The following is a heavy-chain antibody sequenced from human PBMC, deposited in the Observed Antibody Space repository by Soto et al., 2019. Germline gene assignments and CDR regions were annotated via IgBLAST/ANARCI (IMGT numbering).Heavy chain of an antibody. CDR1: GFTLNKYA. J-gene: IGHJ4*01. Sequence: EVQLLESGGGLVQPGGSLRLSCVASGFTLNKYAMSWVRQAPGKGLEWVSAVSASGGSPYYADSVKGRFTISRDNSRNTPYLQKNRLRGGDTAVYYCAKDRNSNSRYAFDLWGQGTLVILPS. CDR2: VSASGGSP. D-gene: IGHD2-2*01. CDR3: AKDRNSNSRYAFDL. V-gene: IGHV3-23*01.